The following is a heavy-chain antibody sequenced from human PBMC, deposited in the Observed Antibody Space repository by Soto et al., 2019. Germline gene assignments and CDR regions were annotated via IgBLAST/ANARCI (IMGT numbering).Heavy chain of an antibody. D-gene: IGHD1-7*01. J-gene: IGHJ3*02. CDR3: ARGTELTMAFDI. V-gene: IGHV1-8*01. Sequence: DSGKVCCKASGYPFTSYDINWVRQATGQGLEWMGWMNPNSGNTGYAQKFHGRVTMTRNTSISTAYMELSSLRSEDTAVYYCARGTELTMAFDIWGQGTLVTVSS. CDR2: MNPNSGNT. CDR1: GYPFTSYD.